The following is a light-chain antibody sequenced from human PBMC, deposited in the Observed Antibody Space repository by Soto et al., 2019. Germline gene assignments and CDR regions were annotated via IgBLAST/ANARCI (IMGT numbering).Light chain of an antibody. J-gene: IGKJ2*01. CDR2: KAS. CDR3: HTYNSYSLHT. Sequence: DIQMTQSPSTLSASVGDRVTITCRASQSISIWLAWYQQKPGKAPKILIYKASSLESGVPSRFSGSGSGTEFTLTISSLQPDDFATYYCHTYNSYSLHTFGQGTKVDIK. CDR1: QSISIW. V-gene: IGKV1-5*03.